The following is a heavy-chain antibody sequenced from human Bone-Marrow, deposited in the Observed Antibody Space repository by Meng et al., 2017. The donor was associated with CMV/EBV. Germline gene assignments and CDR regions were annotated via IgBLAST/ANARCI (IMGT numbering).Heavy chain of an antibody. CDR1: GFTFADYG. CDR2: IYGKGGSI. J-gene: IGHJ4*02. D-gene: IGHD3-16*01. Sequence: GESLKISCAASGFTFADYGMGWVRQVPGEGLEWVSAIYGKGGSIAYADSVKGRFTISRDNAKNSLYLQMNSLRAEDTALYHCAREGEGTDYWGQGTLVTVSS. CDR3: AREGEGTDY. V-gene: IGHV3-20*01.